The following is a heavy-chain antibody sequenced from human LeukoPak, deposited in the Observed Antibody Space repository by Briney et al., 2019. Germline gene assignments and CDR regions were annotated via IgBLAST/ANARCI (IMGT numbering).Heavy chain of an antibody. D-gene: IGHD3-10*01. CDR3: IKDVSGDDL. CDR1: GFTFDNYA. Sequence: GGSLRLSCAASGFTFDNYAMHWVRQAPGKGLEWVSGISWNSNNVGYADSVKGRFTISRDNAKNSLYLQMDSLRSEDTALYYCIKDVSGDDLWGRGTLVTVSS. J-gene: IGHJ2*01. V-gene: IGHV3-9*01. CDR2: ISWNSNNV.